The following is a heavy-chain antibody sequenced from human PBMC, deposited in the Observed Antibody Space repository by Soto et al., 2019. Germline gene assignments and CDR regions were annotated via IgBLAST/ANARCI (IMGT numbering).Heavy chain of an antibody. V-gene: IGHV3-23*01. CDR1: GFTFSSYA. J-gene: IGHJ4*02. CDR3: AKRAHGLYFAY. Sequence: EVQLLESGGGLVQPGGSLRLSCAASGFTFSSYAMNWVRQAPGKGLEWVSVISGSGGSTYYADSVKGRLTISRDNSKNTLYLQMNSMRAEDTAVYYLAKRAHGLYFAYWGQGTLVNVSS. CDR2: ISGSGGST.